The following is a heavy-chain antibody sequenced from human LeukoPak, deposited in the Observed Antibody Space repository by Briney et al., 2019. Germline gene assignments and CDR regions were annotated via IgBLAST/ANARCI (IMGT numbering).Heavy chain of an antibody. CDR1: GFTFSSYA. Sequence: GRSQRLSCAPSGFTFSSYAMSWVRKAPGKGLEWVSAISGSGGGTYYADSVKGRFTISRDNSKNTLYLQMNSLRAEDTAVYYCARSFWSGSPFDYWGQGTLVTVSS. CDR3: ARSFWSGSPFDY. V-gene: IGHV3-23*01. J-gene: IGHJ4*02. CDR2: ISGSGGGT. D-gene: IGHD3-3*01.